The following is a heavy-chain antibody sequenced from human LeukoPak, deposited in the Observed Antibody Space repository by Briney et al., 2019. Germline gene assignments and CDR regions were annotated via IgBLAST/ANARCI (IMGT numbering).Heavy chain of an antibody. V-gene: IGHV3-21*01. J-gene: IGHJ4*02. CDR1: GFTFSSYS. CDR3: ARSREMNAYYTYYFDN. D-gene: IGHD3-9*01. Sequence: KSGGSLRLSCAASGFTFSSYSMNWVRQAPGKGLEWVSSISSSSSYIYYADSVKGRFTISRDNAKNSLYLQMISLSADDTAVYYCARSREMNAYYTYYFDNWGQGILVTVSS. CDR2: ISSSSSYI.